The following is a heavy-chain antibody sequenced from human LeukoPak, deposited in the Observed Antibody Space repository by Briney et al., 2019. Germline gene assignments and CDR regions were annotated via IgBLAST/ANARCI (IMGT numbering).Heavy chain of an antibody. Sequence: ASVKVSCKASGYTFTGYYMHWVRQAPGQGLEWMGWINPNRGGTNYAQKFQGRVTMTRDTSISTAYMELSRLRSDDTAVYYCARLSLWSGYYLFDPWGQGTLVTVSS. CDR1: GYTFTGYY. CDR2: INPNRGGT. D-gene: IGHD3-3*01. J-gene: IGHJ5*02. V-gene: IGHV1-2*02. CDR3: ARLSLWSGYYLFDP.